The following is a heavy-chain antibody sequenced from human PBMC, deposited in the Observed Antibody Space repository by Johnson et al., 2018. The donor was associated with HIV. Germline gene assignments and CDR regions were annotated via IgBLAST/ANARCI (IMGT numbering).Heavy chain of an antibody. Sequence: QVQLVESGGGVVQPGGSLRLSCAASGFTFSSYGMHWVRQAPGKGLEWVAFIAHDESITHYADSVKGRFTISRDNVKNSLYLEMNSLRAEDTAVYYCAKEYFDIWGQGTMVTVSS. CDR3: AKEYFDI. CDR2: IAHDESIT. J-gene: IGHJ3*02. V-gene: IGHV3-30*02. CDR1: GFTFSSYG.